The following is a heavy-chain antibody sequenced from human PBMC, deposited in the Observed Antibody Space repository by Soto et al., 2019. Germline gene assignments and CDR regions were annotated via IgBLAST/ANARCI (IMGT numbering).Heavy chain of an antibody. D-gene: IGHD3-3*01. V-gene: IGHV1-46*03. CDR2: INPSGGST. CDR3: ATRYFFWSGPGNYYYYYMDV. Sequence: ASVKVSCKASGYTFTGYYMHWVRQAPGQGLEWMGIINPSGGSTSYAQKFQGRVTMTRDTSTSTVYMELSSLRSEDTAVYYCATRYFFWSGPGNYYYYYMDVWGKGTTVTVSS. CDR1: GYTFTGYY. J-gene: IGHJ6*03.